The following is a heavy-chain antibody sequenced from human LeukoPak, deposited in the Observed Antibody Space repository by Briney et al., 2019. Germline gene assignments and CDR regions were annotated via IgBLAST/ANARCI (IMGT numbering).Heavy chain of an antibody. CDR2: ISSSSSTI. CDR3: ARDYGDYIWFDP. Sequence: PGGSLRLSCAASGFTFSSYGIHWVRQAPGKGLEWVSYISSSSSTIYYADSVKGRFTISRDNAKNSLYLQMNSLRDEDTAVYYCARDYGDYIWFDPWGQGTLVTVSS. J-gene: IGHJ5*02. V-gene: IGHV3-48*02. CDR1: GFTFSSYG. D-gene: IGHD4-17*01.